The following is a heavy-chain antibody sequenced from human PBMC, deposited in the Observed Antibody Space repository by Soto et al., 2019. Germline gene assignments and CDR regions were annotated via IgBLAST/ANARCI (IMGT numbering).Heavy chain of an antibody. CDR1: GYTFTSYY. V-gene: IGHV1-46*01. CDR2: INPSGGST. CDR3: ARRRKWELLGDAFDI. Sequence: ASVKVSCKASGYTFTSYYMHWVLQAPGQGLEWMGIINPSGGSTSYAQKFQGRVTMTRDTSTSTVYMELSSLRSEDTAVYYCARRRKWELLGDAFDIWGQGTMVTVSS. J-gene: IGHJ3*02. D-gene: IGHD1-26*01.